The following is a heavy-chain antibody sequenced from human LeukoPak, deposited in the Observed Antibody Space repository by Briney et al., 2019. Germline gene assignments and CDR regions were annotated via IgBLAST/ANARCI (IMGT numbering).Heavy chain of an antibody. D-gene: IGHD2-2*02. V-gene: IGHV3-7*01. CDR3: ATYRHLPY. J-gene: IGHJ4*02. CDR1: GFTFSNSW. CDR2: IKPGGSET. Sequence: GGSLRLSCAASGFTFSNSWMTWVRRAPGKGLECVANIKPGGSETYYVDSVKGRFTISRDNAKNSLYLQMTSLRAEDTALYYCATYRHLPYWGQGTLVTVSS.